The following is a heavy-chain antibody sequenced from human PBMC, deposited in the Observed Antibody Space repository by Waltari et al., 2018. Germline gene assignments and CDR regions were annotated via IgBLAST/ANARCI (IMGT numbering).Heavy chain of an antibody. CDR2: IKEDGXQT. D-gene: IGHD1-1*01. Sequence: EVQLVESXRNLVQPGGSLRLSCXASGXTFSSYXITWVRQVPGGGLGWGANIKEDGXQTYYVDSVKGRXTIXRDXAXNXLYLQMNXXXAEDXGLYYCARDRXWNTFDYXGQGTLVTVXS. CDR1: GXTFSSYX. CDR3: ARDRXWNTFDY. V-gene: IGHV3-7*01. J-gene: IGHJ4*02.